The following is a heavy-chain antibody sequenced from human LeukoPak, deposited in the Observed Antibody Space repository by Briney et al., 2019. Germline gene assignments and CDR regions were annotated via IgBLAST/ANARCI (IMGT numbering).Heavy chain of an antibody. J-gene: IGHJ4*02. CDR1: GYTFTSYG. Sequence: ASVKVSCKASGYTFTSYGISWVRQAPGQGLEWMGWISAYNGNTNYAQKLQGRVTMTTDTSTSTAYMELRSLRSGDTAVYYCARDSPLLEWLQLDYWGQGTLVTVSS. D-gene: IGHD3-3*01. V-gene: IGHV1-18*01. CDR3: ARDSPLLEWLQLDY. CDR2: ISAYNGNT.